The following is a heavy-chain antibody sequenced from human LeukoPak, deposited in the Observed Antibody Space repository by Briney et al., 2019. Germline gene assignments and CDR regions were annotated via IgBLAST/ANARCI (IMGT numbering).Heavy chain of an antibody. CDR1: GYTFTSYG. Sequence: ASVKVSCKASGYTFTSYGISWVRQAPGQGLEWMGWIGAYNGNTNYAQKLQGRVTMTTDTSTSTAYMELRSLRSDDTAVYYCARDPPIRYFDWLPHYYYYGMDVWGKGTTVTVSS. J-gene: IGHJ6*04. V-gene: IGHV1-18*04. D-gene: IGHD3-9*01. CDR2: IGAYNGNT. CDR3: ARDPPIRYFDWLPHYYYYGMDV.